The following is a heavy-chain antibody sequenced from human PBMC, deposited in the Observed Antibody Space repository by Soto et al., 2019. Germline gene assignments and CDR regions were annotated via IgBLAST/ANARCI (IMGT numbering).Heavy chain of an antibody. V-gene: IGHV3-11*03. CDR2: ISGSHIYT. J-gene: IGHJ3*01. Sequence: GGSLRLSCTASGFTFGDYAMSWFRQAPGKGLEWVAYISGSHIYTNYADSVKGRFAVSRDNAKNSLFLQLNSLRAEDTAVYYCARPASVTFFNDAFDVWGQGTMVTVS. CDR1: GFTFGDYA. CDR3: ARPASVTFFNDAFDV. D-gene: IGHD2-2*01.